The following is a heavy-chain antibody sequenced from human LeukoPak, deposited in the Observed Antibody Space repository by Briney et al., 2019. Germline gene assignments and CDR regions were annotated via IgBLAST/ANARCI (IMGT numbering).Heavy chain of an antibody. D-gene: IGHD3-22*01. Sequence: SVKVSCKASGGTLSSYAISWVRQAPGQGLVWMGGIIPIFGTANYAQKFQGRVTITADESTSTAYMELSSLRSEDTAVYYCARDYYDSSGSPYYFDYWGQGTLVTVSS. CDR2: IIPIFGTA. J-gene: IGHJ4*02. CDR3: ARDYYDSSGSPYYFDY. V-gene: IGHV1-69*13. CDR1: GGTLSSYA.